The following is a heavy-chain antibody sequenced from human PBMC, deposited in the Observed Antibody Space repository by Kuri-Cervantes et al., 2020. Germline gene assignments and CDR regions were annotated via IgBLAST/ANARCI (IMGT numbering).Heavy chain of an antibody. CDR1: GFTFSNYA. J-gene: IGHJ4*02. Sequence: GESLKISCAASGFTFSNYAMSWVRQAPGKGLEWVAVIWYDGSNKYYADSVKGRFTISRDNSKNTLYLQMNSLRAEDTAVYYCAKTQKLQLRYFDWLLPVDYWGQGTLVTVSS. D-gene: IGHD3-9*01. CDR2: IWYDGSNK. V-gene: IGHV3-33*08. CDR3: AKTQKLQLRYFDWLLPVDY.